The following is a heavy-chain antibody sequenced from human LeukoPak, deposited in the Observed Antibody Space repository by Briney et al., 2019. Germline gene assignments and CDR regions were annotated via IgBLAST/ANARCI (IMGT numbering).Heavy chain of an antibody. CDR3: AKDRDSYGLFDY. D-gene: IGHD5-18*01. V-gene: IGHV3-23*01. J-gene: IGHJ4*02. Sequence: GGSLRLSCAASGFTISKYAMNWVRQAPGKGLEWVSVISGSGATTYYADSVKGRFTISRDTSKNMLYLQMNSLRAEDTAVYYCAKDRDSYGLFDYWGQGTLVTVSS. CDR1: GFTISKYA. CDR2: ISGSGATT.